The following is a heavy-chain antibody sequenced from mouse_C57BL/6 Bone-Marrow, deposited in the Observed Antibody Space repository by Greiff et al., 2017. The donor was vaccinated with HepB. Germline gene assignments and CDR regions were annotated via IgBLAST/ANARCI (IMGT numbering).Heavy chain of an antibody. J-gene: IGHJ4*01. V-gene: IGHV1-64*01. CDR2: IHPNSGST. CDR1: GYTFTSYW. CDR3: ARRGGSSYDSYYAVGY. D-gene: IGHD1-1*01. Sequence: LVESGAELVKPGASVKLSCKASGYTFTSYWMHWVKQRPGQGLEWIGMIHPNSGSTNYNEKFKSKATLTVDKSSSTAYMQLRSLTSEDSAVYYCARRGGSSYDSYYAVGYWDRGTSVTVSA.